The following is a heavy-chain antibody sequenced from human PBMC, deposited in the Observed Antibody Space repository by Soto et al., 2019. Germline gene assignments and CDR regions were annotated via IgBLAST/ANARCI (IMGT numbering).Heavy chain of an antibody. CDR2: ISYDGSNK. J-gene: IGHJ2*01. Sequence: GGSLRLSCAASGFTFSSYAMHWVRQAPGKGLEWVAVISYDGSNKYYADSVKGRFTISRDNSKNTLYLQMNSLRAEDTAVYYCASHLAAARVTLGYFDLWVRGTLVTVSS. CDR3: ASHLAAARVTLGYFDL. D-gene: IGHD6-13*01. CDR1: GFTFSSYA. V-gene: IGHV3-30-3*01.